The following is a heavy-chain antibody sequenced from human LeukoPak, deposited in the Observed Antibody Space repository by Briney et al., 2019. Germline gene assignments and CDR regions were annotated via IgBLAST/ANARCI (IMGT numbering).Heavy chain of an antibody. CDR2: ISSSSSYI. D-gene: IGHD6-19*01. J-gene: IGHJ4*02. CDR3: ASGDRSGWSPDY. CDR1: GFTFSSYS. Sequence: PGGSLRLSCAASGFTFSSYSVNWVRQAPGKGLEWVSSISSSSSYIYYADSVKGRFTISRDNAKNSLYLQMNSLRAEDTAVYYCASGDRSGWSPDYWGQGTLVTVSS. V-gene: IGHV3-21*01.